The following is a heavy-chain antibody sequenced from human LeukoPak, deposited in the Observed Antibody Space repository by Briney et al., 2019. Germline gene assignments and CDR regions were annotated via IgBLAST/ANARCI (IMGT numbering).Heavy chain of an antibody. CDR2: IYYSGST. D-gene: IGHD6-19*01. CDR1: GGSISSYY. CDR3: ARARGSSGWYDYFDY. V-gene: IGHV4-59*01. Sequence: SETLSLTCTVSGGSISSYYWSWIRQPPGKGLEWIGYIYYSGSTNYNPSLKSRVTISVDTSKNQFSLKLSSVTAADTAVYYCARARGSSGWYDYFDYWGQGTLVTVSS. J-gene: IGHJ4*02.